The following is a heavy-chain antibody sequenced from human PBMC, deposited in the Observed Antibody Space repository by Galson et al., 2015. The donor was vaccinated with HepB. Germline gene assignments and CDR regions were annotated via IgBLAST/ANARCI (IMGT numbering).Heavy chain of an antibody. Sequence: CAISGDSVSSNSAAWNWIGQSPSRGLEWLGRTYYRSKWYNDYAVSVKSRITINPDTSKNQFSLQLNSVTPEDTAVYYCARGPMYSSSSPYYYYYGMDVWGQGTTVTVSS. CDR2: TYYRSKWYN. J-gene: IGHJ6*02. V-gene: IGHV6-1*01. CDR3: ARGPMYSSSSPYYYYYGMDV. D-gene: IGHD6-6*01. CDR1: GDSVSSNSAA.